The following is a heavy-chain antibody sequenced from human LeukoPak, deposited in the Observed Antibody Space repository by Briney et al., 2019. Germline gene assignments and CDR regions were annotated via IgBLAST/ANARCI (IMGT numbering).Heavy chain of an antibody. CDR3: AKVTGVDMITYGGLDY. V-gene: IGHV3-30*04. CDR2: ISYDGSNK. D-gene: IGHD3-16*01. J-gene: IGHJ4*02. Sequence: GGSLRLSCAASGFTFSSYAMHWVRQAPGKGLEWVAVISYDGSNKYYADSVKGRFTISRDNSKNTLYLQMNSLRAEDTAIYYCAKVTGVDMITYGGLDYWGQGTLVTVSS. CDR1: GFTFSSYA.